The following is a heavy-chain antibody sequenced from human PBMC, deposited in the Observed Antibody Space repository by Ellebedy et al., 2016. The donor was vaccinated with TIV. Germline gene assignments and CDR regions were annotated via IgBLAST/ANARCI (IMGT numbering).Heavy chain of an antibody. J-gene: IGHJ5*02. Sequence: GESLKISCAASGFNFRSYWMTWVRQAPGKGLEWVAKIRQEGDEIYYVESVKGRFTISRDNAKNSLFLQMKSLRVEETAVYYCARRASNGDYAVQVNPWFDPWGQGTLVTVSS. CDR2: IRQEGDEI. D-gene: IGHD4-17*01. CDR3: ARRASNGDYAVQVNPWFDP. V-gene: IGHV3-7*01. CDR1: GFNFRSYW.